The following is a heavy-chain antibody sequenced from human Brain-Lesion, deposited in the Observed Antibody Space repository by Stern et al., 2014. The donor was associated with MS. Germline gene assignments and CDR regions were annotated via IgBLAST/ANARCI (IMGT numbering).Heavy chain of an antibody. D-gene: IGHD2-2*01. J-gene: IGHJ6*02. CDR3: ARGRVVPGFQYYATDV. Sequence: QVQLQESGPGLVKPSQTLSLSCTVSGGSISSGGYYWSWIRQPAGKGLEWIGRIFNSGSTSYNPSLKSRATISIDTSKNQSSLRLNSMTAADTAVYYCARGRVVPGFQYYATDVWGQGTTVIVSS. CDR1: GGSISSGGYY. CDR2: IFNSGST. V-gene: IGHV4-61*02.